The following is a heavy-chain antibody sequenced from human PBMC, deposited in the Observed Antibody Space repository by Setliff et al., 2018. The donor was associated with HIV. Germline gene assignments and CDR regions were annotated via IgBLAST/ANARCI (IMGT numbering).Heavy chain of an antibody. J-gene: IGHJ6*03. V-gene: IGHV5-10-1*01. D-gene: IGHD2-15*01. CDR3: ATTRGYCSGGSCYSPPYMDV. Sequence: GESLRISCKGSGYSFTSYWISWVRQMPGKGLEWMGRIDPSDSYTNYSPSFQGHVTISADKSISTAYLQWSSLKASDTAMYYCATTRGYCSGGSCYSPPYMDVWGKGTKVTVSS. CDR1: GYSFTSYW. CDR2: IDPSDSYT.